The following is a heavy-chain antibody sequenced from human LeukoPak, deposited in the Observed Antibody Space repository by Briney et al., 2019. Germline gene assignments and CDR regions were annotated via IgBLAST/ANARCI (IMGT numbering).Heavy chain of an antibody. Sequence: PSETLSLTCAVYGGSFSGYYWSWMRQRPGKGLEWIGEINHSGSTNYNPSLKSRVTISVDTSKNQFSLKLSSVTAADTAVYYCARGGQGSVTMGGPFGYWGQGTLVTVSS. CDR2: INHSGST. CDR1: GGSFSGYY. J-gene: IGHJ4*02. D-gene: IGHD4-17*01. V-gene: IGHV4-34*01. CDR3: ARGGQGSVTMGGPFGY.